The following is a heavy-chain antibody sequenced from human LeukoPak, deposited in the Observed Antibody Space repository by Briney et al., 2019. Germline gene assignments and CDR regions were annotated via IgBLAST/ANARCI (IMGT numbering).Heavy chain of an antibody. CDR2: FSGHNGNT. J-gene: IGHJ4*02. Sequence: GASVKVSCKASVYTLTSYLTCWVRQVPGRGGGCVGWFSGHNGNTEYAHKFKDRVTFTTDTSTNTAYMELRSLTSDDTAVYYCARIWAEFQLVSAFWGQGTLVTVS. CDR3: ARIWAEFQLVSAF. D-gene: IGHD3-10*01. CDR1: VYTLTSYL. V-gene: IGHV1-18*01.